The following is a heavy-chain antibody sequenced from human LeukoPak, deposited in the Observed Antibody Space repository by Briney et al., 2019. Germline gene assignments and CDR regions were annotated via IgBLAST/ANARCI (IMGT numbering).Heavy chain of an antibody. Sequence: PSETLSLTCAVYGGSFSGYYWSWIRQPPGKGLEWIGEINHSGSTNYNPSLKSRVTISVDTSKNQFSLKLSSVTAADTAVYYCARGVNSGYVSLVRTFDYWGQGTLVTVSS. CDR2: INHSGST. V-gene: IGHV4-34*01. J-gene: IGHJ4*02. D-gene: IGHD5-12*01. CDR1: GGSFSGYY. CDR3: ARGVNSGYVSLVRTFDY.